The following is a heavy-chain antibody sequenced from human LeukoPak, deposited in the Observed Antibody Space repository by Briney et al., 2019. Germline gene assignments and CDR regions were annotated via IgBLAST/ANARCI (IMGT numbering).Heavy chain of an antibody. D-gene: IGHD6-13*01. J-gene: IGHJ4*02. CDR1: GYTLTELS. Sequence: ASVKVSCKVSGYTLTELSMHWVRQAPGKGLEWMGGFDPEDGETIYAQKFQGRVTMTRNTSISTAYMDLSSLRSEDTAVYYCARGVKGQQLGYWGQGTLVTVSS. CDR3: ARGVKGQQLGY. V-gene: IGHV1-24*01. CDR2: FDPEDGET.